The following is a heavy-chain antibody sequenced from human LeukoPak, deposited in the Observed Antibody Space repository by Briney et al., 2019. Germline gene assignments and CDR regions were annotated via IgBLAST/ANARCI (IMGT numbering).Heavy chain of an antibody. CDR1: GYTFTSYT. V-gene: IGHV1-18*01. CDR3: ARSSPVAVVAASNY. CDR2: ISAYNGNT. J-gene: IGHJ4*02. Sequence: ASVKVSCKASGYTFTSYTITWVRQAPGQGLEWMGWISAYNGNTDYAQKLQGRVTMTRDTSTSTAYMELRSLRSDDTAVYYCARSSPVAVVAASNYWGQGTLVTVSA. D-gene: IGHD2-15*01.